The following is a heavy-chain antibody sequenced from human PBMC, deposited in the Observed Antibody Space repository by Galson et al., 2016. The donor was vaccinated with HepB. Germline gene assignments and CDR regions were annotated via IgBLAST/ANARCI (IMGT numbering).Heavy chain of an antibody. D-gene: IGHD5-18*01. CDR3: ASDPRQWQRGYNYGFEY. CDR2: ISYDGDTK. V-gene: IGHV3-30*03. Sequence: SLRLSCAASGFTFSTYGMHWVRQAPGKGLEWVAVISYDGDTKYHADSVQGRVTISRDNSKNTLYLQMHRLRFENTAVYYCASDPRQWQRGYNYGFEYWGQGTLVSVSS. CDR1: GFTFSTYG. J-gene: IGHJ4*02.